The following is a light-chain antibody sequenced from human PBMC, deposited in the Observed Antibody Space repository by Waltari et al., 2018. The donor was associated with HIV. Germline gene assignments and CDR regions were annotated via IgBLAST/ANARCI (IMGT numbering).Light chain of an antibody. Sequence: QSVLTQPPSVSAAPGQKVTISCSGSSSHNGDNDVSWSQQLPGTAPKLLIYDNSKRPSGIPDRFSGSKSGTSATLAINRLQTGDEADYYCGTWDSSLTAVVFGGGTKLTVL. CDR2: DNS. CDR1: SSHNGDND. CDR3: GTWDSSLTAVV. J-gene: IGLJ2*01. V-gene: IGLV1-51*01.